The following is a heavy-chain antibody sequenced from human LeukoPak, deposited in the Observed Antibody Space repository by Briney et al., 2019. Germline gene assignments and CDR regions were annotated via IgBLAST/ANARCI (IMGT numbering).Heavy chain of an antibody. D-gene: IGHD2-2*01. V-gene: IGHV1-69*05. CDR3: ASSKGDYYYMDV. Sequence: SVKVSCKASGGTFSSYAISWVRQAPGQGLEWMGGIIPIFGTANYAQKFQGRVTITTDESTSTAYMALSSLRSEDTAVYYCASSKGDYYYMDVWGKGTTVTVSS. CDR2: IIPIFGTA. CDR1: GGTFSSYA. J-gene: IGHJ6*03.